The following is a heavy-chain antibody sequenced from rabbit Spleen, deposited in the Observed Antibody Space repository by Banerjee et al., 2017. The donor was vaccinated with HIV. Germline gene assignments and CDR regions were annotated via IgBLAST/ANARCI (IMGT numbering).Heavy chain of an antibody. V-gene: IGHV1S45*01. CDR1: GFSFSSGYD. CDR2: PDGGTSDTT. D-gene: IGHD2-1*01. Sequence: QQQLEESGGGQVKPGGTLTLSCKASGFSFSSGYDMCWVRQAPGKGLEWIACPDGGTSDTTYYANWAKGRFTFSKTSSTTVTLQVTSLTAADTATYFCARGVYDDYDTYYFDLWGPGTLVTVS. J-gene: IGHJ4*01. CDR3: ARGVYDDYDTYYFDL.